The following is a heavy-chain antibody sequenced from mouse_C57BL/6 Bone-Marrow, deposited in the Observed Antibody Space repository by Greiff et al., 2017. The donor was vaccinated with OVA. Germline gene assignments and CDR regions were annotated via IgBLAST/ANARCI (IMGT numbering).Heavy chain of an antibody. CDR1: GFTFSSYA. Sequence: DVKLVESGGGLVKPGGSLKLSCAASGFTFSSYAMSWVRQTPEKRLEWVATISDGGSYTYYPDNVKGRFTISRDNAKNNLYLQMSHLKSEDTAMYYCAREGDFWYFDVWGTGTTVTVSS. V-gene: IGHV5-4*01. CDR3: AREGDFWYFDV. J-gene: IGHJ1*03. CDR2: ISDGGSYT.